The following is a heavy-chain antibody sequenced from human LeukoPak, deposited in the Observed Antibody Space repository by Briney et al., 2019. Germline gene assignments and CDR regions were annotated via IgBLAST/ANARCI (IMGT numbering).Heavy chain of an antibody. CDR1: GGSITSSSYY. CDR3: ARTREEMAPFDAFDI. D-gene: IGHD5-24*01. Sequence: SKTLSLTCTVSGGSITSSSYYWGWIRQPPGKGLEWIGSIYYSGSTYYNPSLKSRVTISVDTSKNQFSLKLSSVTAADTAVYYCARTREEMAPFDAFDIWGQGTMVTVSS. CDR2: IYYSGST. V-gene: IGHV4-39*07. J-gene: IGHJ3*02.